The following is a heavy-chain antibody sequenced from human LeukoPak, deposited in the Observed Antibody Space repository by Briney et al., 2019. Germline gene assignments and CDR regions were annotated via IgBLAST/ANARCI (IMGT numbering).Heavy chain of an antibody. V-gene: IGHV3-21*01. D-gene: IGHD6-6*01. CDR2: ISSSGTYT. J-gene: IGHJ4*02. Sequence: GGSLRLSCAASGFTFSSYTMNWVRQTPGKGLEWVSSISSSGTYTHYADSVKGRFTISRDDAKNSLYLQMNSLRAEDTAVFYCARDQIIAARPYYFDYWGQGTLVTVSS. CDR3: ARDQIIAARPYYFDY. CDR1: GFTFSSYT.